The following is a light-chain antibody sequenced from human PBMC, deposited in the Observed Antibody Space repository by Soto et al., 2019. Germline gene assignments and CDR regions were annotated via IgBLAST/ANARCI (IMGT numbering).Light chain of an antibody. CDR2: VNS. CDR1: SSNIGAGYD. J-gene: IGLJ2*01. V-gene: IGLV1-40*01. CDR3: QSYDISLSAVV. Sequence: QSVLTQPPSVSGAPGQRVTISCTGSSSNIGAGYDVHWYQQLPGTAPKLLIYVNSNRPSGVPDRFSGSKSGTSASLAITGLQAEYEADYYCQSYDISLSAVVFGGGTKLTVL.